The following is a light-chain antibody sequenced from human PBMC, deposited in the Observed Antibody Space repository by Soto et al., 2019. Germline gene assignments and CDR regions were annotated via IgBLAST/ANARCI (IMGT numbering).Light chain of an antibody. Sequence: DIQMTQSPSSLSASVGDRVTITCRASQSIISYLSWYQQKPGKAPKLLIYAATTLQSGVPSRFSGSGSGTDFPLTISSLQPEDSSTYYCQQSYDILSFGRGTKVDIK. CDR2: AAT. J-gene: IGKJ4*01. CDR3: QQSYDILS. V-gene: IGKV1-39*01. CDR1: QSIISY.